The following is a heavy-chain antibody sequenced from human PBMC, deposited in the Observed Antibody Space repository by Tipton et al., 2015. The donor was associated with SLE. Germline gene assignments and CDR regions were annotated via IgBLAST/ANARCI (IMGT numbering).Heavy chain of an antibody. Sequence: TLSLTCTVSGDSISSYYWSWIRQPPGKGLEWIGHIYYSGSTNYNPSLKSRVTISLDTSKNQFSLKLSSVTAADTAVYYCARQGGQWLDFDYWGQGTLVTVSS. CDR1: GDSISSYY. V-gene: IGHV4-59*08. J-gene: IGHJ4*02. CDR3: ARQGGQWLDFDY. CDR2: IYYSGST. D-gene: IGHD6-19*01.